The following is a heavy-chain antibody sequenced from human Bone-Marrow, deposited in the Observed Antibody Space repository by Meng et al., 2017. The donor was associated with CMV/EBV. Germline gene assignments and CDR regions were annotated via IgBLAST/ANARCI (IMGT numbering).Heavy chain of an antibody. J-gene: IGHJ4*02. CDR1: GVSVNGGSYY. D-gene: IGHD4-17*01. CDR2: IFYSGST. Sequence: SETLSLTCSVSGVSVNGGSYYWNWIRQPPGRGLEWIGYIFYSGSTNYNPSLKGRVTISVDTSKNQFSLKLRSVTAADTAVYYCARFDYALYWGQGTRVTVSS. V-gene: IGHV4-61*01. CDR3: ARFDYALY.